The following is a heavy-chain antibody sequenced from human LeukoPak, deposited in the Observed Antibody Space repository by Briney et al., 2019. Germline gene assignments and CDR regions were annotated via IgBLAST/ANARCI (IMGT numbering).Heavy chain of an antibody. CDR2: ISGSGGST. CDR1: GFTFSSYA. V-gene: IGHV3-23*01. D-gene: IGHD5-18*01. J-gene: IGHJ5*02. Sequence: GGSLRLSCAASGFTFSSYAMSWVRQAPGKGLEWVSAISGSGGSTYYADSVKGRFTISRENSKNTLYLQMNSLRAEDTAVYYCAKDGGGYSYGLNWFDPWGQGTLVTVSS. CDR3: AKDGGGYSYGLNWFDP.